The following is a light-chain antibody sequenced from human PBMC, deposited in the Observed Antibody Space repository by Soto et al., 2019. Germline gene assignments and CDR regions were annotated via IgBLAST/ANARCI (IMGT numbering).Light chain of an antibody. Sequence: TQDPRSIRGPVGGGGPQAVGASQTMSSWLAWYQQKPGKAPKLLIYKASTLETGAPSRFSGSGSGTEFTLTIRTLQPDEFATYYCQHDASCPGTFGQGTKVEIK. CDR2: KAS. CDR1: QTMSSW. CDR3: QHDASCPGT. J-gene: IGKJ1*01. V-gene: IGKV1-5*03.